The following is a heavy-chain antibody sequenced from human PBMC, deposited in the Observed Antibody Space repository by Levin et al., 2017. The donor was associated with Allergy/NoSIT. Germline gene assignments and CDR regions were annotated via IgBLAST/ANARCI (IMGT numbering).Heavy chain of an antibody. CDR3: ARDPIAVAETGRLPYNWFDP. J-gene: IGHJ5*02. D-gene: IGHD6-19*01. V-gene: IGHV3-11*01. CDR1: GFTFSDYY. CDR2: ISSSGSTI. Sequence: GGSLRLSCAASGFTFSDYYMSWIRQAPGKGLEWVSYISSSGSTIYYADSVKGRFTISRDNAKNSLYLQMNSLRAEDTAVYYCARDPIAVAETGRLPYNWFDPWGQGTLVTVSS.